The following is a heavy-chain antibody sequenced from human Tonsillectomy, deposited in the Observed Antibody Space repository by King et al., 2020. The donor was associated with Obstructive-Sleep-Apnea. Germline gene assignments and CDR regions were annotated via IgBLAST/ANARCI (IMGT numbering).Heavy chain of an antibody. CDR3: ARDHIPAAGIGGRVH. J-gene: IGHJ1*01. CDR2: ISSSGTTK. CDR1: GFTFSDYY. Sequence: VQLMESGGGLVKPGGSLRLSCAASGFTFSDYYMNWIRQAPGTGLEWLSSISSSGTTKHYANSVKGRFTISRDNAKNSLYLQMNGLRAEDTAVYYCARDHIPAAGIGGRVHWGQGTLVTVSS. V-gene: IGHV3-11*01. D-gene: IGHD6-13*01.